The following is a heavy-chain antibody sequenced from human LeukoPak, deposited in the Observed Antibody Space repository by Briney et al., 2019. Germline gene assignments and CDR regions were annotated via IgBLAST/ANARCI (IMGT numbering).Heavy chain of an antibody. CDR1: GFTFSSYW. CDR2: IKSDGSST. CDR3: ATDLDYGGYSPFDF. V-gene: IGHV3-74*01. Sequence: GGSLRLSCAASGFTFSSYWMHWVRQAPGKGLVWVSRIKSDGSSTRYADSVKGRFTISRDNAKNTLWLQMNSLRAEDTAVYYCATDLDYGGYSPFDFWGQGTLVTVSS. J-gene: IGHJ4*02. D-gene: IGHD4-23*01.